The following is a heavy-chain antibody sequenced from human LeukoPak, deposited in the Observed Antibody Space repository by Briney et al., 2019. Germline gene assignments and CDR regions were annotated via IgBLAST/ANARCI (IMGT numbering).Heavy chain of an antibody. J-gene: IGHJ2*01. CDR2: IYYSGST. D-gene: IGHD6-13*01. Sequence: SETLSLTCTVCGGSIRSYYWSWIRQPPGKGLEWMGYIYYSGSTNYNPSLKSRVTISVDTSKNQFSLKLSSVTAADTAVYYCARVYYSNSYDYWYFDLWGRGTLVTVSS. CDR3: ARVYYSNSYDYWYFDL. CDR1: GGSIRSYY. V-gene: IGHV4-59*01.